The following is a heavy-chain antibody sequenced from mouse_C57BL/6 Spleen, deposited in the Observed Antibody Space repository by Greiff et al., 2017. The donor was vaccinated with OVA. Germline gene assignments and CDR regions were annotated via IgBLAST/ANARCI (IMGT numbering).Heavy chain of an antibody. J-gene: IGHJ3*01. CDR2: IYPGDGDT. Sequence: VQLQQSGPELVKPGASVKISCKASGYAFSSSWMNWVKQRPGKGLEWIGRIYPGDGDTNYNGQFKGKATLTADKSSSTAYMQLSSLTSEDSAVYFCARSYYGSSYGFAYWGQGTLVTVSA. V-gene: IGHV1-82*01. CDR3: ARSYYGSSYGFAY. D-gene: IGHD1-1*01. CDR1: GYAFSSSW.